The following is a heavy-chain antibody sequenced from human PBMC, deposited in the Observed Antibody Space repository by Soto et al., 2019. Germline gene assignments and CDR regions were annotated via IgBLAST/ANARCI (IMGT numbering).Heavy chain of an antibody. CDR3: AEDFAYSQWLRLFDY. Sequence: GSLRLSCAASGFTYSSYAMSWVRQAPGKGLEWVSGISGSGGSTYYADSVKGRFTISRDNSKNTLYLQMNSLRAEDTAVYYCAEDFAYSQWLRLFDYWGQGTRVTVSS. V-gene: IGHV3-23*01. D-gene: IGHD5-12*01. CDR2: ISGSGGST. CDR1: GFTYSSYA. J-gene: IGHJ4*02.